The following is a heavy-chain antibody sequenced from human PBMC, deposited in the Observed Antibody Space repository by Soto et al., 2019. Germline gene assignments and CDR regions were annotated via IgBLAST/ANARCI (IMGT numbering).Heavy chain of an antibody. Sequence: SETLSLTCPVSGGSISSYYWSWIRQPAGKGLEWIGRIYTSGSTNYNPSLKSRVTMSVDTSKNQFSLKLSSVTAADTAVYYCARDPEGNCSSTSCYTVDYWGQGTLVTVSS. CDR3: ARDPEGNCSSTSCYTVDY. D-gene: IGHD2-2*02. CDR1: GGSISSYY. CDR2: IYTSGST. V-gene: IGHV4-4*07. J-gene: IGHJ4*02.